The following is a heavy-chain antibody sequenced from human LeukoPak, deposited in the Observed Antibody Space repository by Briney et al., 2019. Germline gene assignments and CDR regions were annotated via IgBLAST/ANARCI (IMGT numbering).Heavy chain of an antibody. CDR3: ARDGYYDSSGYYHNDAFDI. CDR1: GGSISSYY. D-gene: IGHD3-22*01. J-gene: IGHJ3*02. Sequence: SETLSLTCTVSGGSISSYYWSWIRQPPGKGLEWIGYIYYSGSTNYNPSLKSRVTISIDTSKNQLSLKLTSVTAADTAVYYCARDGYYDSSGYYHNDAFDIWGQGTMVTVSS. CDR2: IYYSGST. V-gene: IGHV4-59*01.